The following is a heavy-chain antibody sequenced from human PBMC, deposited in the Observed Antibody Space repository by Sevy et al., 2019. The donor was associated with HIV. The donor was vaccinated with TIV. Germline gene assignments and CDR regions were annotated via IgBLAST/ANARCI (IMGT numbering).Heavy chain of an antibody. V-gene: IGHV3-48*01. CDR1: GFTFSSYS. Sequence: GGSLRLSCAASGFTFSSYSMNWVRQAPGKGLEWLSYIDSRSSNIYYADSVKGRFTVSRDKAKNSLYVQMNSLRGEDTAVYYCAREGGYTDQGMDVWGQGTTVTVSS. D-gene: IGHD5-12*01. J-gene: IGHJ6*02. CDR3: AREGGYTDQGMDV. CDR2: IDSRSSNI.